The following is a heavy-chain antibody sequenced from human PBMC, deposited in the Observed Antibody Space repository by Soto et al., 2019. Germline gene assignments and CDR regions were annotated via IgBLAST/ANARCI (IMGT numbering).Heavy chain of an antibody. Sequence: SAKVSCKASRGTFSSYAISWVRQAPGQGLEWMGGIIPIFGTANYAQKFQGRVTITADESTSTAYMELSSLRSEDTAVYYCAIQFRQGPDNWGQGTLVTVSS. CDR3: AIQFRQGPDN. D-gene: IGHD3-10*01. J-gene: IGHJ4*02. V-gene: IGHV1-69*13. CDR2: IIPIFGTA. CDR1: RGTFSSYA.